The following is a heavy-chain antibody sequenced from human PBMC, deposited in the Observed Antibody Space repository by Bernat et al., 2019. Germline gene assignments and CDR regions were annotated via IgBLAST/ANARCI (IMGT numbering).Heavy chain of an antibody. Sequence: QVQLVESGGGLVKPGGSLRLSCAASGFTVSDYYMSWIRQAPGKGLEWVSYISSSSSYTNYADSVKGRFTISRDNAKNSLYLQMNSLRAEDTAVYYCARGPLVSIAAAGNFDYWGQGTLVTVSS. V-gene: IGHV3-11*05. D-gene: IGHD6-13*01. CDR2: ISSSSSYT. CDR3: ARGPLVSIAAAGNFDY. CDR1: GFTVSDYY. J-gene: IGHJ4*02.